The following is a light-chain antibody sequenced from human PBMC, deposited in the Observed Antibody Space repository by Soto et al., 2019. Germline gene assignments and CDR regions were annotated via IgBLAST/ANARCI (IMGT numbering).Light chain of an antibody. Sequence: SVLPQPPSMSWSPVHRITISCTGSSSNIGAGYDVHWYQQLPGTAPKLLIYGNSNRPSGVPDRFSGSKSGTSASLAITGLQAEDEADYYCQSYDSSLSGYVFGTGTKVTVL. J-gene: IGLJ1*01. CDR3: QSYDSSLSGYV. CDR1: SSNIGAGYD. V-gene: IGLV1-40*01. CDR2: GNS.